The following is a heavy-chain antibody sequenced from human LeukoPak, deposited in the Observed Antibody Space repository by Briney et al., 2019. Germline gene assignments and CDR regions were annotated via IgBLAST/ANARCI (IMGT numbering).Heavy chain of an antibody. Sequence: SETLSLTCTVSGYSISSGYYWGWIRQPPGKGLEWIGSIYHSGSTYYNPSLKSRVTISVDTSKNQFSLKLSSVTAADTAVYYCARDDYYYYYYMDVWGKGTTVTVPS. CDR2: IYHSGST. J-gene: IGHJ6*03. V-gene: IGHV4-38-2*02. CDR1: GYSISSGYY. CDR3: ARDDYYYYYYMDV.